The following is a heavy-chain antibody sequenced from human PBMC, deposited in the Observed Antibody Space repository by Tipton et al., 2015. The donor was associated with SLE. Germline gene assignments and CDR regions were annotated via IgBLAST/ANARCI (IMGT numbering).Heavy chain of an antibody. D-gene: IGHD6-13*01. V-gene: IGHV4-61*02. CDR3: ARVTAAAGRADP. J-gene: IGHJ5*02. CDR2: IYTTGST. CDR1: GGSISSGSYY. Sequence: TLSLTCTVSGGSISSGSYYWTWIRQPAGKGLGWVGRIYTTGSTNYNPSLKSRVTISVDTSKNQFSLKLSSVTAADTAVYYCARVTAAAGRADPWGQGTLVTVSS.